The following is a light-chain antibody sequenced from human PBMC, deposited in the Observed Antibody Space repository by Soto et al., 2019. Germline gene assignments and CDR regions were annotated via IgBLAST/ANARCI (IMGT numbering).Light chain of an antibody. CDR1: QSVSSN. CDR2: GAS. CDR3: QQYNNWPVT. J-gene: IGKJ4*01. Sequence: EIVMTQAPATLSGSPGERVTLSGRAIQSVSSNLAWYQQKPGQAPRLLIYGASTRATGIAARFSGSGSGTEFTLTISGLQSEDFATYYCQQYNNWPVTFGGGTKVDIK. V-gene: IGKV3D-15*01.